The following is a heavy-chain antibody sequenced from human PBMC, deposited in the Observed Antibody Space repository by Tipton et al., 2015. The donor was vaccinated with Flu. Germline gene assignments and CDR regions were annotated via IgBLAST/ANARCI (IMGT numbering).Heavy chain of an antibody. CDR2: IFYSGDT. Sequence: TLSLTCTVSGGSLTSYYRSWIRQPPGKGLEWIGYIFYSGDTNYNPSLKSRVTITIDTSKNQFSLNLNSVTAADSAVYFCARGSGSGTYGIYEYWGQGTLVTVSS. V-gene: IGHV4-59*12. CDR1: GGSLTSYY. D-gene: IGHD3-10*01. J-gene: IGHJ4*02. CDR3: ARGSGSGTYGIYEY.